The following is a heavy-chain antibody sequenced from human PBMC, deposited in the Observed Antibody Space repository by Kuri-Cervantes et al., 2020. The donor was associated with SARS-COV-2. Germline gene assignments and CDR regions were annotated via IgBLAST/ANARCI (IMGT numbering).Heavy chain of an antibody. CDR3: ARGIGIAAAGH. CDR2: ISGSGGST. CDR1: GFTFSSYA. D-gene: IGHD6-13*01. V-gene: IGHV3-23*01. Sequence: GGSLRLSCAASGFTFSSYAMSWVRQAPGKGLEWVPAISGSGGSTSYADSVKGRFTISRDNAKNTLYLQMNSLRAEDTAVYYCARGIGIAAAGHWGQGTLVTVSS. J-gene: IGHJ4*02.